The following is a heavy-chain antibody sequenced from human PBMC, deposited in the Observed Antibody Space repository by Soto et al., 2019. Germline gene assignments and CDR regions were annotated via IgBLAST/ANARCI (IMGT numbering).Heavy chain of an antibody. J-gene: IGHJ4*02. CDR2: IYYTGST. Sequence: LSLTCSVSGASIRSGGYYWSWLRQSPGKGLEWIGHIYYTGSTFYSPSLKSRLTISLDTPKDQFSLDLNSVTTADTAMYYCARIEMASIKWGRGTLVTVSS. CDR1: GASIRSGGYY. D-gene: IGHD5-12*01. CDR3: ARIEMASIK. V-gene: IGHV4-31*03.